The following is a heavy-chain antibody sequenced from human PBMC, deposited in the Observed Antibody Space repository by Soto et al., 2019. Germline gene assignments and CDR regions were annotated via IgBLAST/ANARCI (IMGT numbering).Heavy chain of an antibody. CDR1: GYSFSGHY. D-gene: IGHD3-10*01. CDR2: VNPSNGVT. J-gene: IGHJ4*02. CDR3: AREEDKGSLYF. Sequence: QVQLVQSGTEVKRPGTSVKVFCKAIGYSFSGHYIHWVRQAPGQGLEWMGWVNPSNGVTNVAPRFQGRVTMTRDTSINTAYMEVSGLTSADSAVFYCAREEDKGSLYFWGQGTLVTVSA. V-gene: IGHV1-2*02.